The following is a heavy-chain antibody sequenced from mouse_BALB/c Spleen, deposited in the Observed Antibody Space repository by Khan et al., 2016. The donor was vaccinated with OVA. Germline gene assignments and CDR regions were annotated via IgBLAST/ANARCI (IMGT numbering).Heavy chain of an antibody. CDR3: ARRKYCGYTFAY. Sequence: QVQLKQSGAELARPGASVKLSCKASGYTFTDYYINWVKQRTGQGLEWIGEISPGSGDTYYNEKFKGKATLTADKSSSTVYMQLSSLTAEASAVYFCARRKYCGYTFAYWGQGTLGTVSA. CDR1: GYTFTDYY. D-gene: IGHD1-2*01. V-gene: IGHV1-77*01. J-gene: IGHJ3*01. CDR2: ISPGSGDT.